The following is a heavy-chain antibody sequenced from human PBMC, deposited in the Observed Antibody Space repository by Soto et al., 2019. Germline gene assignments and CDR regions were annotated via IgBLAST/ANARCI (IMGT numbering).Heavy chain of an antibody. Sequence: GASVKVSCKTSGYTFTSYDINWVRQATGQGLEWMGWMNPNSGNTGYAQKFQGRVTMTRNTSISTAYMELSSLRSEDTAVYYCGREGYSGYDGGGFDPWGQGTLVTVSS. D-gene: IGHD5-12*01. CDR1: GYTFTSYD. J-gene: IGHJ5*02. CDR2: MNPNSGNT. V-gene: IGHV1-8*01. CDR3: GREGYSGYDGGGFDP.